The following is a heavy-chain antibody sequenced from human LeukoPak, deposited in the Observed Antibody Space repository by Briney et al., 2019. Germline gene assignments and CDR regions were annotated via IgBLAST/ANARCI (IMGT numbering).Heavy chain of an antibody. CDR2: IWYDGSNK. D-gene: IGHD6-13*01. Sequence: GGSLRLSCAASGSTFSSYGMHWVRQAPGKGLEWVAVIWYDGSNKYYADSVKGRFTISRDNSKNTLYLQMNSLRAEDTAVYYCARDDDYSSSWTYYYYGMDVWGQGTTVTVSS. CDR1: GSTFSSYG. CDR3: ARDDDYSSSWTYYYYGMDV. J-gene: IGHJ6*02. V-gene: IGHV3-33*01.